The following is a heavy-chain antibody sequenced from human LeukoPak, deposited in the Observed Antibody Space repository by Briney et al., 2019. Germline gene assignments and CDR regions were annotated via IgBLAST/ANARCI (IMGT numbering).Heavy chain of an antibody. CDR1: GGSITGYH. Sequence: KPSETLSLTCTVSGGSITGYHWSWIRQSAGKGLGWIGRLHTSGSGSATFNPSLQSRVTVSIDKSKNQFSLNLISVTAADTAVYYCAREPAGVPEYYFDYWGQGTLVTVSS. J-gene: IGHJ4*02. V-gene: IGHV4-4*07. CDR2: LHTSGSGSA. CDR3: AREPAGVPEYYFDY.